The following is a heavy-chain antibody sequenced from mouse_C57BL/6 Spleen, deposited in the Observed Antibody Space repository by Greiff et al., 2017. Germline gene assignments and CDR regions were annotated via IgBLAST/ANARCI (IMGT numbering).Heavy chain of an antibody. Sequence: VQLQQPGAELVKPGASVKLSCKASGYTFTSYWMHWVKQRPGQGLEWIGEIDPSDSYTNYNQKFKGKSTLTVDKSSSTAYMQLSSLTSEDSAVYYCARDYGSIVLAYWGQGTLVTVSA. CDR2: IDPSDSYT. J-gene: IGHJ3*01. CDR3: ARDYGSIVLAY. D-gene: IGHD1-1*01. V-gene: IGHV1-69*01. CDR1: GYTFTSYW.